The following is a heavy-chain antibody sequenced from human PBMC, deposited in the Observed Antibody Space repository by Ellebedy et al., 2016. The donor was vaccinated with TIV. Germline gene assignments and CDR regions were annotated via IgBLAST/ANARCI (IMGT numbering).Heavy chain of an antibody. V-gene: IGHV3-23*01. D-gene: IGHD3/OR15-3a*01. CDR3: ARRSTDFAFDS. CDR2: ISANGGTT. CDR1: GFTFSTYP. Sequence: PGGSLRLSCAASGFTFSTYPMNWVRQAPGKGLEWVSIISANGGTTYYADSVKGRFTISRDNSKNTLFLQMSSLRAEDTAVYFCARRSTDFAFDSWGQGTLVTVPS. J-gene: IGHJ4*02.